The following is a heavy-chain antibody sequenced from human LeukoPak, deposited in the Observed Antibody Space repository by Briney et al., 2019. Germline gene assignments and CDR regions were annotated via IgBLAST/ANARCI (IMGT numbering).Heavy chain of an antibody. V-gene: IGHV3-11*01. D-gene: IGHD2-15*01. Sequence: GALRLSCAASGFTFSDYYMSWIRQAPGKGLEWVSYISSSGSTIYYADSVKGRFTISRDNAKNSLYLQMNSLRAEDTAVYYCARYCSGGSCYSDAFDCWGQGTLVTVSS. CDR1: GFTFSDYY. CDR2: ISSSGSTI. J-gene: IGHJ4*02. CDR3: ARYCSGGSCYSDAFDC.